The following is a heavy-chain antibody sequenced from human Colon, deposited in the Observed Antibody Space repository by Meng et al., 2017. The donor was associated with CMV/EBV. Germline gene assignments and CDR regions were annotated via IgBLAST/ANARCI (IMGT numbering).Heavy chain of an antibody. CDR3: AREPFLYSGIIYGADY. D-gene: IGHD1-26*01. Sequence: ASVKVSCKASGFTFSDYFIHWVRQAPGQGLEWVGWINANSGATTSARSFQGRVTMTRDTSITTAYMQLTTLTSDDPAVYYCAREPFLYSGIIYGADYWGQGTLVTVSS. CDR2: INANSGAT. CDR1: GFTFSDYF. V-gene: IGHV1-2*02. J-gene: IGHJ4*02.